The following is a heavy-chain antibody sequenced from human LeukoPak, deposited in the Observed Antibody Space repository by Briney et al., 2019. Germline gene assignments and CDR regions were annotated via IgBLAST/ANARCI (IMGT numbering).Heavy chain of an antibody. CDR2: ISSSSSYI. J-gene: IGHJ4*02. Sequence: GGSLRLSCAASGFTFSSYSMNWVRQAPGKGLEWVSSISSSSSYIYYADSVKGRFTISRDNAKNSLYLQMNSLRAEDTAVYYCASLPGRGETYYFDYWGQGTLVTVSS. CDR3: ASLPGRGETYYFDY. CDR1: GFTFSSYS. V-gene: IGHV3-21*01.